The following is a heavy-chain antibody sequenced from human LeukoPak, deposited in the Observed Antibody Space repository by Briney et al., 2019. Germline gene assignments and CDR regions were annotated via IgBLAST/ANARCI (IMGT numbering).Heavy chain of an antibody. Sequence: GGSLRLSCAASGFTFDDYAMHWVRQAPGKGLEWVSGISWNSGSIGYADSVKGRFTISRDNAKNSLYLQMNSLRAEDTALYYCAKDSLVVPGYYYYGMGVWGQGTTVTVSS. D-gene: IGHD2-2*01. V-gene: IGHV3-9*01. CDR1: GFTFDDYA. CDR3: AKDSLVVPGYYYYGMGV. CDR2: ISWNSGSI. J-gene: IGHJ6*02.